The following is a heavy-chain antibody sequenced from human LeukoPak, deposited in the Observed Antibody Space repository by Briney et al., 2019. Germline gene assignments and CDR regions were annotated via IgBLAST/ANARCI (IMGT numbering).Heavy chain of an antibody. CDR3: ARAPDLTYYDFWSGYQTYYFDY. V-gene: IGHV1-69*01. D-gene: IGHD3-3*01. CDR1: GGTFSSYA. J-gene: IGHJ4*02. Sequence: SVKVSCTASGGTFSSYAISWVRQAPGQGLEWMGGIIPIFGTANYAQKFQGRVTITADESTSTAYMELSSLRSEDTAVYYCARAPDLTYYDFWSGYQTYYFDYWGQGTLVTVSS. CDR2: IIPIFGTA.